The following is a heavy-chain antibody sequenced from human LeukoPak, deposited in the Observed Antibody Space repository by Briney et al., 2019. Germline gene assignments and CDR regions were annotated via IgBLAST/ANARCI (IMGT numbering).Heavy chain of an antibody. D-gene: IGHD3-10*01. CDR1: GGSFSGYY. CDR2: INHSGST. CDR3: ARRLITMVRGSWGY. Sequence: SQTLSLTCAVYGGSFSGYYWSWIRQPPGKGLEWIGEINHSGSTNYNPSLKSRVTISVDTSKNQFSLKLSSVTAADTAVYYCARRLITMVRGSWGYWGQGTLVTVSS. J-gene: IGHJ4*02. V-gene: IGHV4-34*01.